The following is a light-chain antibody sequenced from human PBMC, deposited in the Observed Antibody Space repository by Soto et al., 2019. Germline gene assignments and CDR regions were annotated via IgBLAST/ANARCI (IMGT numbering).Light chain of an antibody. CDR1: QRIDRY. V-gene: IGKV1-5*01. Sequence: DIQLTQSPSTLSASVGDRVTITCRASQRIDRYLAWYQQKPGKAPKLLVYDASTLEGGVPSRFSGSGSATEFILIISSLQPDDFATYYCQQYKDDAWTFGQGTMVAIK. CDR2: DAS. J-gene: IGKJ1*01. CDR3: QQYKDDAWT.